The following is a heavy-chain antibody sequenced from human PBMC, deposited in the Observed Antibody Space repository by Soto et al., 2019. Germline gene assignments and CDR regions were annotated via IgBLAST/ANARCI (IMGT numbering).Heavy chain of an antibody. CDR2: MNPNSGNT. J-gene: IGHJ6*02. Sequence: ASVKVSCKASGYTFTSYDINWVRQAPGQGLEWMGWMNPNSGNTGYAQKFQGRVTMTRNTSISTAYMELSSLRSEDTAVYYCARGPHSYGLYYYYGMDVWGQGTTVTVSS. D-gene: IGHD5-18*01. V-gene: IGHV1-8*01. CDR3: ARGPHSYGLYYYYGMDV. CDR1: GYTFTSYD.